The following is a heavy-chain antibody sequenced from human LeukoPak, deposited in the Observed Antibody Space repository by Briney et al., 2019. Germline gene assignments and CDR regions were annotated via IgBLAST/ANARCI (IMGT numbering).Heavy chain of an antibody. CDR3: ARGITVTNSDAFDI. CDR2: ISSSSSYI. CDR1: GFTFSSYS. D-gene: IGHD4-23*01. J-gene: IGHJ3*02. Sequence: GGSLRLSCAASGFTFSSYSMNWVRQAPGKGLEWVSSISSSSSYIYYADSVKGRFTISRDNAKNSLYLQMNSLRAEDTAVYYCARGITVTNSDAFDIWGQGTMVTVSS. V-gene: IGHV3-21*01.